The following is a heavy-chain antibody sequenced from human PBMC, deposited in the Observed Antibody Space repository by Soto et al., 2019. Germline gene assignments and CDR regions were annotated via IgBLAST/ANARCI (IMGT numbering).Heavy chain of an antibody. CDR3: ARVTTIFGVDGMDV. J-gene: IGHJ6*02. V-gene: IGHV4-30-4*01. Sequence: QVQLQESGPGLVKPSQTLSLTCTVSGGSISSGDYYWSWIRQPPGKGPEWIGYIYYSGSTYYNPCLNSRVTISVDTSKNQFSLKLSSVTAADTAMYYCARVTTIFGVDGMDVWGQGTTVTVSS. CDR1: GGSISSGDYY. CDR2: IYYSGST. D-gene: IGHD3-3*01.